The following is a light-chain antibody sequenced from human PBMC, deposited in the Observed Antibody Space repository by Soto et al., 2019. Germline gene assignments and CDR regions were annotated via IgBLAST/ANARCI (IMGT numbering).Light chain of an antibody. J-gene: IGKJ4*01. CDR2: AAS. CDR1: QGISSY. Sequence: AIRMTQSPSSLSASTGDRVTITCRASQGISSYLAWYQQKPGKAPKLLIYAASTLQSGVPSRFSGSGSGTDFTLTISCLQSEDFATYHCQQYYSYPAFGGGTKVEIK. CDR3: QQYYSYPA. V-gene: IGKV1-8*01.